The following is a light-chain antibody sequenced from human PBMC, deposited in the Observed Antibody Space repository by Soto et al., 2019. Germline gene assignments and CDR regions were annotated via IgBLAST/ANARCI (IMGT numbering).Light chain of an antibody. CDR2: EVS. CDR1: SSDVGGYNY. V-gene: IGLV2-14*01. Sequence: QSVLTQPASVSGSPGQSITISCTGTSSDVGGYNYVSWYQQHPGKAPKLMIYEVSNRPSGVSNRLSASKSASTASLTISGLQPEDEADYYCSSYTSSSTLVFGSGTKVTVL. J-gene: IGLJ1*01. CDR3: SSYTSSSTLV.